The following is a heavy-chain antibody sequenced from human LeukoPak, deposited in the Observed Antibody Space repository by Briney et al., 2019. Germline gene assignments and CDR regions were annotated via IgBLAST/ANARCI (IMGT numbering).Heavy chain of an antibody. CDR1: GYTFTGYY. CDR3: ARDRIYYYYYMDV. CDR2: INPNSGGT. V-gene: IGHV1-2*02. Sequence: ASVEVSCKASGYTFTGYYMHWVRQAPGRGLEWMGWINPNSGGTNYAQKFQGRVTMTRDTSISTAYMELSRLRSDDTDVYYCARDRIYYYYYMDVWGNGTTVTVSS. J-gene: IGHJ6*03. D-gene: IGHD3-10*01.